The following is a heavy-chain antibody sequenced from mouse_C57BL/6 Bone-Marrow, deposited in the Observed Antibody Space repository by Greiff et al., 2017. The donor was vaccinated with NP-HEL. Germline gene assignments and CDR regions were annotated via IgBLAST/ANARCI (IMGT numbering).Heavy chain of an antibody. J-gene: IGHJ2*01. Sequence: DVKLVESGAELVKPGASVKLSCTASGFNIKDYYMHWVKQRTEQGLEWIGRIDPEDGETKYAPKFQGKATITADTSSNTAYLQLSSLTSEDTAVYYCARSAPSTMITTFFDYWGQGTTLTVSS. CDR2: IDPEDGET. CDR3: ARSAPSTMITTFFDY. D-gene: IGHD2-4*01. V-gene: IGHV14-2*01. CDR1: GFNIKDYY.